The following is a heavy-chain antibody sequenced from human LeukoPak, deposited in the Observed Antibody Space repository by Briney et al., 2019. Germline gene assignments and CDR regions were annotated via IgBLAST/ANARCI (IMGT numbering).Heavy chain of an antibody. J-gene: IGHJ4*02. V-gene: IGHV3-23*01. CDR3: AKGQRWESPHYLDS. Sequence: GGSLRLSCSASGFTFSSSAMSWVRQVPGKGLEWVSGISASGGSTSYADSVMGRFTISRDNSKNTLYVQMNSLRDEDTAVYYCAKGQRWESPHYLDSWGQGTLVTVSS. CDR1: GFTFSSSA. D-gene: IGHD1-26*01. CDR2: ISASGGST.